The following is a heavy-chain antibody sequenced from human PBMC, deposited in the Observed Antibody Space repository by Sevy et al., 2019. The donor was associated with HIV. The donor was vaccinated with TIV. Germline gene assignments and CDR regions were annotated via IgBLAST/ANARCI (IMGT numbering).Heavy chain of an antibody. CDR3: ARDGNSGYYFNYCYYGMDV. J-gene: IGHJ6*02. CDR2: ISGDSGHT. V-gene: IGHV3-11*06. Sequence: GGSLRLSCAATGFSLNDYYMTWIRQAPGKGLEWVSYISGDSGHTNYAESVKGRFTISRDNTKNFVYLQMDGLRAEDTATYYCARDGNSGYYFNYCYYGMDVWGQGTTVTVSS. D-gene: IGHD3-22*01. CDR1: GFSLNDYY.